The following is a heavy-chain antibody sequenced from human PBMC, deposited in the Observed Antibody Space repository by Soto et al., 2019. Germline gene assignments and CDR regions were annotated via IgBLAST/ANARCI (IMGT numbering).Heavy chain of an antibody. J-gene: IGHJ6*02. D-gene: IGHD3-10*01. CDR2: ISYDGSNK. CDR1: GFTFSSYA. CDR3: ARDLNYYGSGSYYNERYYYYYYGMDV. Sequence: QVQLVESGGGVVQPGRSLRLSCAASGFTFSSYAMHWVRQAPGKGLEWVAVISYDGSNKYYADSVKGRFTISRDNSKNTLYLQMNSLRAEDTAVYYCARDLNYYGSGSYYNERYYYYYYGMDVWGQGTTVTVSS. V-gene: IGHV3-30-3*01.